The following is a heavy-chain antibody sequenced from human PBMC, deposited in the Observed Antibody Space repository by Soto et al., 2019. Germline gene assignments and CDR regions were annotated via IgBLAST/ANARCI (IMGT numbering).Heavy chain of an antibody. J-gene: IGHJ4*02. CDR3: AKDASSVPEY. CDR1: GFTFSSYW. CDR2: IKTDGSIT. Sequence: ELQLVESGGGLVPPGGSLRLSCAASGFTFSSYWMYWVRQAPGKGLVWVSRIKTDGSITSYADSVKGRFTVSRDNARDTLYLHMNSLRAEDTAVYYCAKDASSVPEYWGQGTLVIVSS. V-gene: IGHV3-74*01. D-gene: IGHD1-26*01.